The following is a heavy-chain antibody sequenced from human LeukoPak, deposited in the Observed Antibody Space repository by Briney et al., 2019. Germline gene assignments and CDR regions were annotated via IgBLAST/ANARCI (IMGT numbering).Heavy chain of an antibody. Sequence: ASVKVSCKASGYAFTSYGISWVRQAPGQGLEWMGWISAYNGNTNYAQKFQGRVTMTTDTSTSTAYMEVRSLRSDDTAVYYCTRDLGVDTTMIFFDYWGQGSLVTVSS. D-gene: IGHD5-18*01. CDR1: GYAFTSYG. J-gene: IGHJ4*02. CDR3: TRDLGVDTTMIFFDY. CDR2: ISAYNGNT. V-gene: IGHV1-18*01.